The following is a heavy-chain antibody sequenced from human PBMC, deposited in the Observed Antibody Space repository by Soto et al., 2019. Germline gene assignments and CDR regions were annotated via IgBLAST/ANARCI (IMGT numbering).Heavy chain of an antibody. D-gene: IGHD1-26*01. CDR2: SYYTWAT. CDR1: VGTTTGYY. J-gene: IGHJ4*02. Sequence: SLTLSLTCTVSVGTTTGYYWSWIRQSPGKGLEWIGCSYYTWATNYNPSLNIRVTISVGTSKNQVSLTLSYATAADTAVYYCPRERPPGGGFDYWGQGTEVTVS. CDR3: PRERPPGGGFDY. V-gene: IGHV4-59*01.